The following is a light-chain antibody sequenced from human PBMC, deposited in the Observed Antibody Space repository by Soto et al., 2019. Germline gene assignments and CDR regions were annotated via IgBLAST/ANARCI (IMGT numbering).Light chain of an antibody. CDR1: SSDIGTYNS. J-gene: IGLJ3*02. V-gene: IGLV2-14*01. CDR3: CSYTSTYTLV. CDR2: EVI. Sequence: QSALTQPASVYGSPGQSITISCTGTSSDIGTYNSVSWYQHNPGKAPKLLIFEVIDRPSGVSDRFSGSKSGNTASLTISGLQPEDEADYYCCSYTSTYTLVFGGGTKLTVL.